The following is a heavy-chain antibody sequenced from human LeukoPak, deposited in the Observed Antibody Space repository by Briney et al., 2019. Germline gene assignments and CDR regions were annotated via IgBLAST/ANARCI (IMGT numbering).Heavy chain of an antibody. CDR2: IYTSGST. D-gene: IGHD3-10*01. CDR1: GGSISSGSYY. CDR3: ARDLYYYGSGSYSYYFDY. Sequence: SETLSLTCTVSGGSISSGSYYWSWIRQPAGKGLEWIGRIYTSGSTNYNPSLKSRVTISVDTSKNQFSLKLSSVTAADTAVYYCARDLYYYGSGSYSYYFDYWGQGTLVTVSS. J-gene: IGHJ4*02. V-gene: IGHV4-61*02.